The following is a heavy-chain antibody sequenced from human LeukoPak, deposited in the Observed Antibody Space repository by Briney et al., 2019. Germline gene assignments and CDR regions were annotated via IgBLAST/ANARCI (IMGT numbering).Heavy chain of an antibody. J-gene: IGHJ3*02. CDR1: GGSISSYY. Sequence: SETLSLTCTVSGGSISSYYWSWIRQPAGKGLEWIGRIYTSGSTNYNPSLKSRVTMSVDTSKNQFSLKLSSVTAADTAVYYCASYYDSSGYYPNDAFDIWGQGTMVTVSS. D-gene: IGHD3-22*01. V-gene: IGHV4-4*07. CDR2: IYTSGST. CDR3: ASYYDSSGYYPNDAFDI.